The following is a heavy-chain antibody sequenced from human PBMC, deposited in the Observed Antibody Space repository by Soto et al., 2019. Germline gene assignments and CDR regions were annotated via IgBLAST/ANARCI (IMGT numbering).Heavy chain of an antibody. V-gene: IGHV6-1*01. J-gene: IGHJ5*02. CDR1: GDSVSSKSAA. Sequence: QTLSLTCAISGDSVSSKSAAWNWIRQSPSRGLEWLGRTYYRSKWSTDYAISVKSRITINPDTSKNQFSLQLKSVTPEDTAVYYCTRALSGSYDHWGQGTLVTVSS. CDR3: TRALSGSYDH. D-gene: IGHD1-26*01. CDR2: TYYRSKWST.